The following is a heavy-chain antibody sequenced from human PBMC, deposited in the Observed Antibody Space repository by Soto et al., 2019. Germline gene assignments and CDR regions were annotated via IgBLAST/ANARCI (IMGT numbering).Heavy chain of an antibody. J-gene: IGHJ5*02. V-gene: IGHV1-3*01. CDR2: INAGNGNT. CDR1: GYTFTSYA. Sequence: ASVKVSCKASGYTFTSYAMHWVRQAPGQRLEWMGWINAGNGNTKYSQKFQGRVTITRDTSASTAYMELSSLRSEDTAVYYCARLELLWFVFDPWGQGTLVTVS. CDR3: ARLELLWFVFDP. D-gene: IGHD3-10*01.